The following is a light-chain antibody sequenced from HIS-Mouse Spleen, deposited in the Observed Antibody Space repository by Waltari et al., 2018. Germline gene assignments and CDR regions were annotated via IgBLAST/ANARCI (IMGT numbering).Light chain of an antibody. V-gene: IGLV1-47*01. CDR1: SPNIGRNY. CDR3: AAWDDSLSGWV. Sequence: QSVLTQPPPASGTPGQRVTISCSGRSPNIGRNYVYWYQQLPGTAPKLLIYRNNQRPSGVPDRFSGSKSGTSASLAISGLRSEDEADYYCAAWDDSLSGWVFGGGTKLTVL. J-gene: IGLJ3*02. CDR2: RNN.